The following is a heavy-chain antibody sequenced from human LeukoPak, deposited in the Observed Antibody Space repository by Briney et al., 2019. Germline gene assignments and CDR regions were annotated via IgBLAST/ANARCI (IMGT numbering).Heavy chain of an antibody. J-gene: IGHJ4*02. CDR1: GFTFTNAW. Sequence: GGSLRLSCAASGFTFTNAWMSWVRQAPGKGLEWVSAISGSGGSTYYADSVKGRFTISRDNSKNTLYLQMNSLRAEDTAVYYCAKGGVEMATPWGQGTLVTVSS. D-gene: IGHD5-24*01. CDR3: AKGGVEMATP. V-gene: IGHV3-23*01. CDR2: ISGSGGST.